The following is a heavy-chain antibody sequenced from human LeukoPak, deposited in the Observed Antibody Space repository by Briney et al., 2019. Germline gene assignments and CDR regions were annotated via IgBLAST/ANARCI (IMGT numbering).Heavy chain of an antibody. V-gene: IGHV3-33*08. CDR1: GFTFSSYG. D-gene: IGHD2-15*01. J-gene: IGHJ4*02. Sequence: GRSLRLSCAASGFTFSSYGMLWVRQAPGKGLEWVAVMWYDGSNKYYADSVKGRFTISRDNSKNTLYLQMNSLRAEDTAVYYCARGVSRYCSGGSCYYFDYWGQGTLVTVSS. CDR2: MWYDGSNK. CDR3: ARGVSRYCSGGSCYYFDY.